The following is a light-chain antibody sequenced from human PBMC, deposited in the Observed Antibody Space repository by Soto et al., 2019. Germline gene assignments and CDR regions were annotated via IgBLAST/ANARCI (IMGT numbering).Light chain of an antibody. CDR2: GAS. J-gene: IGKJ2*01. CDR3: QQYGTSPLMST. CDR1: QSIINNY. V-gene: IGKV3-20*01. Sequence: ESVLTQSPGSLSLSPGETATLSCRASQSIINNYLAWYQQKPGQAPRLLIYGASIRATGVPDRFSGSGSGTDFTLTITRLEAEDFAVYYWQQYGTSPLMSTFGQGTKLGVK.